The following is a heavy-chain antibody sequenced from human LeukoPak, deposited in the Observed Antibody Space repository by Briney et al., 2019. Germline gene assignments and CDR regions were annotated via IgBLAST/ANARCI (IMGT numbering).Heavy chain of an antibody. CDR2: INPNSGGT. CDR3: ARGIWLQHPGRY. Sequence: ASVKVSCKASGYTFTGYYMHWVRKAPGQGLEWMGWINPNSGGTNYAQKFQGRVTMTRDTSISTAYMELSRLRSDDTAVYYCARGIWLQHPGRYWGQGTLVTVSS. D-gene: IGHD5-24*01. V-gene: IGHV1-2*02. CDR1: GYTFTGYY. J-gene: IGHJ4*02.